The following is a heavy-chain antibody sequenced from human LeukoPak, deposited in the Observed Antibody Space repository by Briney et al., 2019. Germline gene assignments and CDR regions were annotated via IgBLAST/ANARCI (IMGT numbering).Heavy chain of an antibody. V-gene: IGHV3-11*04. J-gene: IGHJ4*02. CDR3: ARDGCSSTSCYADY. Sequence: PGGSLRLSCAASGFTFRNYYMSWIRQAPGKGLERVSYISSSGDTIYYADSVKGRFTISRDNAKNSPYLQMNSLRAEDTAVYYCARDGCSSTSCYADYWGQGTLVTVSS. CDR2: ISSSGDTI. CDR1: GFTFRNYY. D-gene: IGHD2-2*01.